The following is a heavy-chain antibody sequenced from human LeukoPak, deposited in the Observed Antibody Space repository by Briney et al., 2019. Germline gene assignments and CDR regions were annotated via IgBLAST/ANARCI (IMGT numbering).Heavy chain of an antibody. D-gene: IGHD3-22*01. CDR1: DGSVSSGNYY. CDR3: ARAFDSSGYLVPLDY. Sequence: SETLSLTCTVSDGSVSSGNYYWSWIRQPPGKGLEWIGYIYYRSGSTNYNPSLKSRVTISADTSKNQFSLKLTSVSAADTAVYYCARAFDSSGYLVPLDYWGQGTLVTVSS. CDR2: IYYRSGST. J-gene: IGHJ4*02. V-gene: IGHV4-61*01.